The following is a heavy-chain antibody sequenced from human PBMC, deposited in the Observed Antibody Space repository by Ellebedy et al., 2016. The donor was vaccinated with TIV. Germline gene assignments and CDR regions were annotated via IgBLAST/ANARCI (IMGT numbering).Heavy chain of an antibody. CDR2: IKEDGSEQ. J-gene: IGHJ6*01. Sequence: PGGSLRLSCAASEFSFSAYWMTWVRQAPGKGLEWVANIKEDGSEQYYLDSVKGRFTVSRDNAKNSLYLQMDSLRVEDTANYYGARDSLWFGETDYYYYGLDVWGQGTTVTVSS. V-gene: IGHV3-7*04. D-gene: IGHD3-10*01. CDR1: EFSFSAYW. CDR3: ARDSLWFGETDYYYYGLDV.